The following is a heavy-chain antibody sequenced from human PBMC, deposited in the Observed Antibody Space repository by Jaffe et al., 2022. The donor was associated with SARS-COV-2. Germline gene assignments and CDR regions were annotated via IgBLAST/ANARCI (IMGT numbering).Heavy chain of an antibody. CDR2: ISGGSFNT. V-gene: IGHV3-48*01. D-gene: IGHD1-26*01. Sequence: EVQLVESGGGLVQPGGSLRLSCAASGFSFSTYSMNWVRQAPGKGLEWISYISGGSFNTYYADSVKGRFTISRDNARNSLDLQMNSLRAEDTAVYYCAKAGTYQYFHHWGQGTLVTVSS. J-gene: IGHJ1*01. CDR1: GFSFSTYS. CDR3: AKAGTYQYFHH.